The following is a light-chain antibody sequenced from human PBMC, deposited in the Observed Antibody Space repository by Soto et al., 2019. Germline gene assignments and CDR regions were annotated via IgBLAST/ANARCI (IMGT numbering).Light chain of an antibody. CDR3: QSYDSRLSGSV. J-gene: IGLJ3*02. Sequence: QSVLTQPPSVSGAPGQRVTISCTGSSSNIGAGHDVHWYQQLPGTAPKLLIYNNNNRPSGVPDRFSGSQSGTSASLAITGLQAENEADYHCQSYDSRLSGSVFGGGTKLTVL. CDR2: NNN. CDR1: SSNIGAGHD. V-gene: IGLV1-40*01.